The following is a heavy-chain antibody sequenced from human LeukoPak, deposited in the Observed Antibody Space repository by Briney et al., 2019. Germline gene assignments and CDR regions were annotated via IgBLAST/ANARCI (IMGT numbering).Heavy chain of an antibody. V-gene: IGHV4-38-2*01. CDR3: ARRHDYDILTGYYHWYFDL. D-gene: IGHD3-9*01. Sequence: KPSETLSLTRAVSGYSISSGYYWGWIRQPPGKGLEWIGSIYHSGSTYYNPSLKSRVTISVDTSKNQFSLKLSSVTAADTAVYYCARRHDYDILTGYYHWYFDLWGRGTLVTVSS. CDR2: IYHSGST. J-gene: IGHJ2*01. CDR1: GYSISSGYY.